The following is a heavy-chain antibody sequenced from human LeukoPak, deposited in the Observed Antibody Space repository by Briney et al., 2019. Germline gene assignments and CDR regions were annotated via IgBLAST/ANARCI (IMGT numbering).Heavy chain of an antibody. J-gene: IGHJ4*02. V-gene: IGHV3-7*01. CDR1: GFTFSSYW. D-gene: IGHD3-10*01. CDR2: IKQDGSEK. CDR3: ARDSLWFGELNNY. Sequence: GGSLRLSCAASGFTFSSYWMSWVRQAPGKGLEWVANIKQDGSEKYYVDSVKGRFTISRDNAKNSLYLQMNSLRAEDTAAYYCARDSLWFGELNNYWGQGTLVTVSS.